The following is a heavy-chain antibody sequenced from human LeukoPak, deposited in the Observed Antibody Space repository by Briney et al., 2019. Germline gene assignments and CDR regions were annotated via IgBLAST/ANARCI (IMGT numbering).Heavy chain of an antibody. J-gene: IGHJ4*02. Sequence: GGSLRLSCAASGFTFSSYWMSWVRQAPGKGLEWVANIKQDGSENYYVDSVKGRFTISRDNAKNSLYLQMNSLRAEDTAVYYCARVGMVRGPPVEDYFDYWGQGTLVTVSS. D-gene: IGHD3-10*01. CDR3: ARVGMVRGPPVEDYFDY. CDR2: IKQDGSEN. CDR1: GFTFSSYW. V-gene: IGHV3-7*01.